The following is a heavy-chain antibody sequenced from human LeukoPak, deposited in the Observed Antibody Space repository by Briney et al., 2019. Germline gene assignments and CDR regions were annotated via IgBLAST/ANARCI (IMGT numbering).Heavy chain of an antibody. Sequence: GGSLRLSCAASGFTVSSNYMSWVRQASGKGLEWVGRIRSKPNSYATAYAASVRGRFTISRDDSKNTAYLQMNSLKTEDTAVYYCTQSSLSAYCSGGSCHPHYYYYGMDVWGQGTTVTVSS. CDR1: GFTVSSNY. J-gene: IGHJ6*02. D-gene: IGHD2-15*01. CDR2: IRSKPNSYAT. V-gene: IGHV3-73*01. CDR3: TQSSLSAYCSGGSCHPHYYYYGMDV.